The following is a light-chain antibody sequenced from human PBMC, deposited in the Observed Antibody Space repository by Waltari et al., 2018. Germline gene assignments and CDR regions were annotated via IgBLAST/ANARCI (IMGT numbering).Light chain of an antibody. CDR2: DVS. Sequence: QSALTPPRSVSGSPGPSVTISCTGTSSDVGGYNFVSWYQQHPGKVPKIMIYDVSERPSGVPDRFSGSKSGNTASLTISGLQAEDEADYYCCSYAGSYVVFGGGTKLTVL. J-gene: IGLJ2*01. V-gene: IGLV2-11*01. CDR3: CSYAGSYVV. CDR1: SSDVGGYNF.